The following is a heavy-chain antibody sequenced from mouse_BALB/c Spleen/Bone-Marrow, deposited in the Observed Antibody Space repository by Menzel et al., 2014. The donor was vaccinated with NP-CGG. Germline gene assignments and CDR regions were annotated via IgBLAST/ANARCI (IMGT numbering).Heavy chain of an antibody. J-gene: IGHJ1*01. Sequence: DVQLVESGGGLVQPGGSLRLSRATSGFTFTDYYMSWVRQPPGKALEWLGFIRNKANGYTTEYSASVKGRFTISRDNSQSILYLQMNTMRAEDSATYYCAREIINDYHWYFDVWGAGTTVTVSS. CDR1: GFTFTDYY. V-gene: IGHV7-3*02. D-gene: IGHD2-4*01. CDR2: IRNKANGYTT. CDR3: AREIINDYHWYFDV.